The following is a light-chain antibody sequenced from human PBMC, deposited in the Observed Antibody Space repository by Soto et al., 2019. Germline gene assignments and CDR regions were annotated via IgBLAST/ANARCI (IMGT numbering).Light chain of an antibody. V-gene: IGKV3-15*01. CDR1: QSMSST. CDR3: QRYYNWPRT. Sequence: EIVMTQSPATLSVTPEETATLSCRASQSMSSTLAWYQQKPGQAPRHLIYGASTRATGIPAWFSGSGSGTEFTLTVSRLQSEVFAVYYCQRYYNWPRTFGQGTKVEIQ. J-gene: IGKJ1*01. CDR2: GAS.